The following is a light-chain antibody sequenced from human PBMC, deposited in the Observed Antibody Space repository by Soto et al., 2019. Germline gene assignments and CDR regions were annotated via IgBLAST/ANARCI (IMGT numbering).Light chain of an antibody. Sequence: ETVLTQSPGTLSLSPGDRSTLSCRASQSVSSSYLAWYQQKPGQAPRLLIYDASRRATGIPDRFSGSGSGTDFTLTISRLEPEDFAVYYCQQYGGSPRTFGQGTKVDIK. CDR2: DAS. V-gene: IGKV3-20*01. CDR3: QQYGGSPRT. J-gene: IGKJ1*01. CDR1: QSVSSSY.